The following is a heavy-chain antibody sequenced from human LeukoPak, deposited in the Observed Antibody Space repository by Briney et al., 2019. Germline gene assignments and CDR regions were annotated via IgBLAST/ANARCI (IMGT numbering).Heavy chain of an antibody. V-gene: IGHV3-7*01. CDR2: IDYHGSEN. D-gene: IGHD2-21*02. J-gene: IGHJ4*02. CDR3: SRGDPDY. Sequence: GGSLRLSCSASGFIFSDYWMQWVRQAPGKGLEWVANIDYHGSENYLVDSVKGRFTISRDNAKNSLFLQLNSLRAEDTAVYYCSRGDPDYWGQGTLVTVPS. CDR1: GFIFSDYW.